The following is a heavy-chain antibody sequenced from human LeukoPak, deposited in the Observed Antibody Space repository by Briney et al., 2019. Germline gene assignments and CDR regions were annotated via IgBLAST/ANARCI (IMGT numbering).Heavy chain of an antibody. CDR3: ASGGQPYYYYYMDV. CDR1: GFTFSSYS. J-gene: IGHJ6*03. CDR2: ISSSSSYI. D-gene: IGHD3-3*01. Sequence: PGGSLRLSCAASGFTFSSYSMNWVRQAPGKGLEWVSSISSSSSYIYYADSVKGRFTISRDNAKNSLYLQMNSLRAEDTAVYYCASGGQPYYYYYMDVWGKGTTVTVSS. V-gene: IGHV3-21*01.